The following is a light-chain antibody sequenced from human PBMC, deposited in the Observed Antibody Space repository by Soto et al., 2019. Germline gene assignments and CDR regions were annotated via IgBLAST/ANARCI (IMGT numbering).Light chain of an antibody. CDR1: SSDVGSYNL. Sequence: QSALTQPASVSGSPGQSITISCAGTSSDVGSYNLVSWYQQHPGKAPKLMIYEDTKRPSGVSNRYSGSKSGNTASLTISGLQAEDEAEYYCCSYAGSSTFVVFGEGTKLTVL. CDR2: EDT. J-gene: IGLJ2*01. CDR3: CSYAGSSTFVV. V-gene: IGLV2-23*02.